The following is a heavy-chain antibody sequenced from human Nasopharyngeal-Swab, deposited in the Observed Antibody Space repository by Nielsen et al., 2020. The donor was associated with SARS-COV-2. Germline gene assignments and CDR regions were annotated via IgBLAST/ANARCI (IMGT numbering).Heavy chain of an antibody. J-gene: IGHJ4*02. Sequence: SGPTLVKPTQTLTLTCTFSGFSLTTSGVGVGWIRQPPGKALEWLAPIYWNDDKLYSPSLNNRLTITKDTSKNQVVLTMTNMDPVDTATYYCAQSHWGSLDSWGQGTLVTISS. V-gene: IGHV2-5*01. CDR1: GFSLTTSGVG. CDR3: AQSHWGSLDS. CDR2: IYWNDDK. D-gene: IGHD3-16*01.